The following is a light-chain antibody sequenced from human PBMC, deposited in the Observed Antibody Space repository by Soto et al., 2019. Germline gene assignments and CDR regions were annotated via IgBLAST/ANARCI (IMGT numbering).Light chain of an antibody. CDR3: QQYDKWPRT. V-gene: IGKV3-15*01. J-gene: IGKJ1*01. Sequence: EKRITQAPATLSVPPGGKATLPRRASQSVSRKLAWYQQTRGQAPRLLIYGASTRATGVPARFSGSGSGTEFTLTISNLQSEDFAVYHCQQYDKWPRTFGQGTKVDI. CDR2: GAS. CDR1: QSVSRK.